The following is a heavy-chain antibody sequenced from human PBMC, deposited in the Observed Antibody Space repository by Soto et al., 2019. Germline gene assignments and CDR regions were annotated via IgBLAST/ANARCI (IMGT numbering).Heavy chain of an antibody. Sequence: SVKVSCKASAGTFSSYAISWVRQAPGQGLEWMGGIITIFGTANYAQKFQGRVTITADESTSTAYMELSSLRSEDTAVYYCAKVGDGGNSGYYYYGMDVWGQGTTVTVSS. J-gene: IGHJ6*02. CDR1: AGTFSSYA. V-gene: IGHV1-69*13. CDR3: AKVGDGGNSGYYYYGMDV. CDR2: IITIFGTA. D-gene: IGHD2-21*02.